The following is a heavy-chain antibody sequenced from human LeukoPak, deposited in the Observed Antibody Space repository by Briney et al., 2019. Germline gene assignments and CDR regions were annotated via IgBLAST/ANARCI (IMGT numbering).Heavy chain of an antibody. V-gene: IGHV4-4*07. J-gene: IGHJ6*03. CDR3: ARSADYGDYGYNYYYMDV. CDR1: GGSISSYY. Sequence: PWETLSLTCIVSGGSISSYYWNWIRQPAGKGLEWIGHIYTSGSTNYNPALKSRVSMSVDTSKNQFSLKLSSVTAADTAVYYCARSADYGDYGYNYYYMDVWGKGTTVTVSS. CDR2: IYTSGST. D-gene: IGHD4-17*01.